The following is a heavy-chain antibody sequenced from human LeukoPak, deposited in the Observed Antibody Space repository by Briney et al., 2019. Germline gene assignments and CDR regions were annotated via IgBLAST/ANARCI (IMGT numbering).Heavy chain of an antibody. J-gene: IGHJ6*03. V-gene: IGHV3-30*18. CDR2: ISYDGSNK. Sequence: GGSLRLSCAASGFTFSSYGMHWVRQAPGKGLEWVAVISYDGSNKYYADSVKGRFTISRDNSKNTLYLQMNSLRAEDTAVYYCAKGRDPLYYYYYMDVWGKGTTVTVSS. CDR1: GFTFSSYG. CDR3: AKGRDPLYYYYYMDV.